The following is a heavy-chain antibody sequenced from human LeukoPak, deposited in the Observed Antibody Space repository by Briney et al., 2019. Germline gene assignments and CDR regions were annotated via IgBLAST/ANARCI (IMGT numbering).Heavy chain of an antibody. CDR2: IKQDGSEK. CDR1: GFTFSSYW. V-gene: IGHV3-7*01. D-gene: IGHD2-15*01. CDR3: ARDYRGYRTPYYFDY. J-gene: IGHJ4*02. Sequence: GGSLRLSCAASGFTFSSYWMSWVRQAPGTGLEWVANIKQDGSEKYYVDSVKGRFTISRDNAKNSLYLQMNSLRAEDTAVYYCARDYRGYRTPYYFDYWGQGTLVTVSS.